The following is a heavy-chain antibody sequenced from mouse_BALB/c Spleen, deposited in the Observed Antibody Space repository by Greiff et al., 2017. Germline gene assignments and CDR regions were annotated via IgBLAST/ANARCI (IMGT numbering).Heavy chain of an antibody. J-gene: IGHJ4*01. CDR1: GFSLTSYG. D-gene: IGHD1-2*01. Sequence: QVQLKESGPGLVAPSQSLSITCTVSGFSLTSYGVHWVRQPPGKGLEWLGVIWAGGSTNYNSALMSRLSISKDNSKSQVFLKMNSLQTDDTAMYYCARQATATPYYAMDYWGQGTSVTVSS. CDR3: ARQATATPYYAMDY. V-gene: IGHV2-9*02. CDR2: IWAGGST.